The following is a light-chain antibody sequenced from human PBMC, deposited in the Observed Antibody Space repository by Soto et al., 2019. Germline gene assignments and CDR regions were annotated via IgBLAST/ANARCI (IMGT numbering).Light chain of an antibody. V-gene: IGKV2-30*01. CDR1: QSVVYSDGIAN. J-gene: IGKJ1*01. CDR3: MQGTHWPPT. Sequence: DVVMTQSPLSLPVTLGQSASISCRSSQSVVYSDGIANLSWFQQRPGQSPRRLIYKASNRDSGVPDRFSGSGSGTDFTLTISRVEAEDVGVYYCMQGTHWPPTFGRGTKVEIK. CDR2: KAS.